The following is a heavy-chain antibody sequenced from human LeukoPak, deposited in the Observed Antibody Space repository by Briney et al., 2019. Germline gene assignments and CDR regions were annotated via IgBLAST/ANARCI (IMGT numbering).Heavy chain of an antibody. Sequence: SQTLSLTCAVSGGSISSGGYSWSWIRQSPGKGLEWIGYIYHSGSTYYNPSLKSRVTISVDRSKNQFSLKLSSVTAADTAVYYCARGVRRYFDYWGQGTLVTVSS. CDR3: ARGVRRYFDY. V-gene: IGHV4-30-2*06. D-gene: IGHD3-22*01. CDR1: GGSISSGGYS. J-gene: IGHJ4*02. CDR2: IYHSGST.